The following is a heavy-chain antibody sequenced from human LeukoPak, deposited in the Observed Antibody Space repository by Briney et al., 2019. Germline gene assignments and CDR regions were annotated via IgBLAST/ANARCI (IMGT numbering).Heavy chain of an antibody. CDR2: ISGGGDST. D-gene: IGHD6-19*01. CDR1: GFTFSTYA. J-gene: IGHJ4*02. Sequence: GGSLRLSCAASGFTFSTYAMSWVRQAPGKGLEWVSAISGGGDSTYYADSVKGRFTISRDNSKNTLYLQMNSLRAEDTAIYYCAKRDSSGWFYSDYWGQGTLVTVSS. CDR3: AKRDSSGWFYSDY. V-gene: IGHV3-23*01.